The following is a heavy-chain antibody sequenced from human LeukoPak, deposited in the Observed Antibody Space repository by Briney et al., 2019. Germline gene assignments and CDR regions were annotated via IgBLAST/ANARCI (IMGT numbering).Heavy chain of an antibody. CDR2: IDDTRAT. V-gene: IGHV4-30-4*01. Sequence: SETLSLTCTVYGGSISGSDRYWSWFRQSPGKGLEWIGYIDDTRATYYNPSLKSRVTISVDTSKNQFSLNMGSLTAADTAVYFCARRAQPFCSNGLCYGSFDPWGQGTLVTVSS. CDR1: GGSISGSDRY. J-gene: IGHJ5*02. CDR3: ARRAQPFCSNGLCYGSFDP. D-gene: IGHD2-8*01.